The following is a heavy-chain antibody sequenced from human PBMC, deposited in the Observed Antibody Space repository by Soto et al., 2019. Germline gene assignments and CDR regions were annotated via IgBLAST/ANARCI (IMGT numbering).Heavy chain of an antibody. CDR2: IYSGGST. V-gene: IGHV3-53*04. Sequence: EVQLVESGGGLVQPGGSLRLSCAASGFTVSSNYMSWVRQAPGKGLEWVSVIYSGGSTYYADSVKGRFTISRHNSKNTLYLPMNSLRAEDTAVYYCARAPGGYSGYDFAYWGQGTLVTVSS. D-gene: IGHD5-12*01. CDR3: ARAPGGYSGYDFAY. CDR1: GFTVSSNY. J-gene: IGHJ4*02.